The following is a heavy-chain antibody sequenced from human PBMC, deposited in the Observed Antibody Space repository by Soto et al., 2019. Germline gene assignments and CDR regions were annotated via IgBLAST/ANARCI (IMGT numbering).Heavy chain of an antibody. V-gene: IGHV4-31*03. CDR1: GVSISIGGFY. Sequence: PSETLSLTCTVSGVSISIGGFYWSCMRQHPGKGLEWIGYLYYIGSTYYDPSLKSRVTMSLDTSENQFSLKLSSVTAADTAVYYCARVYNNAFDIWGQGTMVTVSS. CDR3: ARVYNNAFDI. CDR2: LYYIGST. J-gene: IGHJ3*02. D-gene: IGHD3-10*01.